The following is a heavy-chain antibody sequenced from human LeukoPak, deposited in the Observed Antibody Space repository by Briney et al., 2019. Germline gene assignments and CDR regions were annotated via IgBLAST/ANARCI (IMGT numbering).Heavy chain of an antibody. V-gene: IGHV3-7*01. J-gene: IGHJ4*02. CDR1: GFTFTTYW. CDR3: ARLTPRLRYFDWLFGTRLGCFDY. CDR2: IKQDGTEK. Sequence: GGSLRLSCAASGFTFTTYWMSWVRQAPGKGLEWVANIKQDGTEKYYVDSVKGRFTISRDNAKNSLYLQMNSLRVEDTAVYYCARLTPRLRYFDWLFGTRLGCFDYWGQGTLVTVSS. D-gene: IGHD3-9*01.